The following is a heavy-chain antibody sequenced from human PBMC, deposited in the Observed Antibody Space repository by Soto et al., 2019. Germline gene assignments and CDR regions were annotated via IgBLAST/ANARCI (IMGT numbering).Heavy chain of an antibody. CDR2: IYYSGST. CDR1: GGSISSGGYY. D-gene: IGHD3-3*01. Sequence: SETLSLTCTVSGGSISSGGYYWSWIRQPPGKGLEWIGYIYYSGSTYYNPSLKSRVTISVDTSKNQFSLKLSSVTAADTAVYYCDRDVPYYDFWSGYAPQLNWFVPWGQGTLVTVSS. CDR3: DRDVPYYDFWSGYAPQLNWFVP. J-gene: IGHJ5*02. V-gene: IGHV4-30-4*01.